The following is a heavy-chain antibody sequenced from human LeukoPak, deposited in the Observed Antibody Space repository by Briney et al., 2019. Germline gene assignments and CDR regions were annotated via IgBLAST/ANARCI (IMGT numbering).Heavy chain of an antibody. CDR3: ARGPYGSGSYWSYYYYYYMDV. CDR1: GCTFTSYD. J-gene: IGHJ6*03. CDR2: MNPNSGNT. Sequence: ASVKVSCKASGCTFTSYDINWVRQATGQGLEWMGWMNPNSGNTGYAQKFQGRVTMTRNTSISTAYMELSSLRSEDTAVYYCARGPYGSGSYWSYYYYYYMDVWGKGTTVTISS. V-gene: IGHV1-8*01. D-gene: IGHD3-10*01.